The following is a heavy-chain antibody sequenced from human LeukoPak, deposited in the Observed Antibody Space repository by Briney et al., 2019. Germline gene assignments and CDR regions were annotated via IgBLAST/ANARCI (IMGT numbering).Heavy chain of an antibody. Sequence: PGGSLRLSCAASGFTFSTYSMNWVRQAPGKGLEWVSYISSSSSTIYYADSVKGRFTISRDNAKNSLYLQMNSLRAEDTAVYYCARRLLYSSSWPFDYWGQGTLVTVSS. CDR2: ISSSSSTI. V-gene: IGHV3-48*01. D-gene: IGHD6-13*01. CDR3: ARRLLYSSSWPFDY. J-gene: IGHJ4*02. CDR1: GFTFSTYS.